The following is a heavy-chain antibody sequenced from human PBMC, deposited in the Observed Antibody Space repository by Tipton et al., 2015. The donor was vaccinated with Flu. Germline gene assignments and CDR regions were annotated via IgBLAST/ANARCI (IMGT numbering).Heavy chain of an antibody. J-gene: IGHJ4*02. CDR2: ISSSGSPT. CDR1: GFTFSNYE. D-gene: IGHD2-2*01. Sequence: EVQLVQSGGGLVQPGGSLRLSCVASGFTFSNYEMNWVRQAPGKGLEWVSYISSSGSPTFYADSVKGRFTISRDNARNSLYLQMNSLRAEDTAIYYCAGQSFVVVQTARHFDYWGQGTLVTVSP. V-gene: IGHV3-48*03. CDR3: AGQSFVVVQTARHFDY.